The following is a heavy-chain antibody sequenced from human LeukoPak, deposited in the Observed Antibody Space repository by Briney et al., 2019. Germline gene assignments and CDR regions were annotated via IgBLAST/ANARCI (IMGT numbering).Heavy chain of an antibody. CDR3: AKGSFYCSGNTCPQYYYYMDV. CDR2: IRYDGSDK. D-gene: IGHD2-15*01. J-gene: IGHJ6*03. V-gene: IGHV3-30*02. CDR1: GFTFSRHG. Sequence: GGSLRLSCAASGFTFSRHGMHWLRQAPGKGLEWVAFIRYDGSDKYYADSVKGRFTISRDNSENTLYLQMNSLRAEDTAVYYCAKGSFYCSGNTCPQYYYYMDVWGKGTTVTVSS.